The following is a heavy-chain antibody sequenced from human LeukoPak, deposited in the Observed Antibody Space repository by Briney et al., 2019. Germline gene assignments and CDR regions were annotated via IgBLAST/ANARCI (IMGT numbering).Heavy chain of an antibody. CDR3: ARDNKRPPYYYDSSGYRAFDY. D-gene: IGHD3-22*01. Sequence: ASVKVSCKASGYTYTSYGISWVRQAPGQGLEWMGWISAYNGNTNYAQKLQGRVTMTTDTSTSTAYMELRSLRSDDKAVYYCARDNKRPPYYYDSSGYRAFDYWGQGTLVTVSS. V-gene: IGHV1-18*01. CDR2: ISAYNGNT. J-gene: IGHJ4*02. CDR1: GYTYTSYG.